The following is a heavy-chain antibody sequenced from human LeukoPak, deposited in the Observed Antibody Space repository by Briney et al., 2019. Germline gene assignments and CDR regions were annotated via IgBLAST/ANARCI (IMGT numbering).Heavy chain of an antibody. J-gene: IGHJ4*02. Sequence: GGSLRLSCAASGFAFSSNWMHWVRHTPGKGLVWVSRINSGGSGTSYAASVEGRFTISRDNVKNTLYLQMDSLRAEDTAVYYCATSLGPLTEYWGQGTLVTVSS. V-gene: IGHV3-74*01. CDR2: INSGGSGT. CDR1: GFAFSSNW. D-gene: IGHD7-27*01. CDR3: ATSLGPLTEY.